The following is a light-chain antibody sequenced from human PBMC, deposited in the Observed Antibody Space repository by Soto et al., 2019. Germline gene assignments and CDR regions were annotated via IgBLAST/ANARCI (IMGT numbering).Light chain of an antibody. CDR1: QSLSSSQ. Sequence: EIVLTQSPGTLSLSPGERATLSCRASQSLSSSQLAWYQQKPGQAPRLLIHDASSRATGISDRFTGSGSGTDFTLTITTLEPEHFAVYYCQQYGSSPRTFGLGTKVEI. CDR2: DAS. J-gene: IGKJ1*01. V-gene: IGKV3-20*01. CDR3: QQYGSSPRT.